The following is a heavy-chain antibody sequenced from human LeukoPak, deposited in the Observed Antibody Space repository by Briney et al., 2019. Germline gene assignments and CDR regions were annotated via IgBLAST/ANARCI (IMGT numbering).Heavy chain of an antibody. CDR2: INPNSGGT. V-gene: IGHV1-2*02. Sequence: VASVKVSCKASGYTFTGYYMHWVRQAPGQGLEWMGWINPNSGGTNYAQKFQGRVTMTRDTSISTAYMELSRLRSDDTAVYYCARYSSSFYYYYMDVWGKGTTVTVSS. CDR1: GYTFTGYY. D-gene: IGHD6-6*01. CDR3: ARYSSSFYYYYMDV. J-gene: IGHJ6*03.